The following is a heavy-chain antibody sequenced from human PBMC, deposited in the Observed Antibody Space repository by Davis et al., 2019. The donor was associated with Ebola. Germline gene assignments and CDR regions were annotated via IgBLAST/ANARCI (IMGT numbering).Heavy chain of an antibody. CDR3: VTTYCSSTSCYNSSWFDP. CDR1: GFTFSNAW. D-gene: IGHD2-2*02. J-gene: IGHJ5*02. CDR2: ISYDGSNK. V-gene: IGHV3-30*03. Sequence: GESLKISCAASGFTFSNAWMSWVRQAPGKGLEWVAVISYDGSNKYYADSVKGRFTISRDNSKNTLYLQMSSLRAEDTAVYYCVTTYCSSTSCYNSSWFDPWGQGTLVTVSS.